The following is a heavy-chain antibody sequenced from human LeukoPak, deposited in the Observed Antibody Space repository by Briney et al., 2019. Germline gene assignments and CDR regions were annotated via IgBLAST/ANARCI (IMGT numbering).Heavy chain of an antibody. J-gene: IGHJ4*02. CDR1: GFRFSSYA. V-gene: IGHV3-23*01. CDR3: ASEMEAEHPKRYFDWLLSY. D-gene: IGHD3-9*01. Sequence: GGSLRLSCAASGFRFSSYAMSWVRQAPGKGLEWVSAISGSGVSTYYADSVKGRFTVSRDNSKDTLYLQMNSLRAEDTAVYYCASEMEAEHPKRYFDWLLSYWGQGTLVTVSS. CDR2: ISGSGVST.